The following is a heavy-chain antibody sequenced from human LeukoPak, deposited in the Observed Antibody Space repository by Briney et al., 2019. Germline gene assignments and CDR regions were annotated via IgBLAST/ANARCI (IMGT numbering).Heavy chain of an antibody. Sequence: RPGGSLRLSCAVSGFTFSSYWMHWVRQAPGKGLVWVSRINSDGSSTTYADSVKGRFTMSRDNAKNTLYLQMNTLRAEDTAVYYCARDEFGANGSGDLDYWGQGTLVTVSS. D-gene: IGHD3-10*01. V-gene: IGHV3-74*01. CDR2: INSDGSST. CDR3: ARDEFGANGSGDLDY. CDR1: GFTFSSYW. J-gene: IGHJ4*02.